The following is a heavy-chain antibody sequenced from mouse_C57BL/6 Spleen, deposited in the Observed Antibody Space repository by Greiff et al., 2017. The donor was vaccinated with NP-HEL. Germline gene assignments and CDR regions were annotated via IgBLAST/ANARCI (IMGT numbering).Heavy chain of an antibody. Sequence: EVKLMESGGGLVKPGGSLKLSCAASGFTFSDYGMHWVRQAPEKGLEWVAYISSGSSTIYYADTVKGRFTISRDNAKNTLFLQMTSLRSEDTAMYYCARGDGSSSDYWGQGTTLTVSS. CDR2: ISSGSSTI. D-gene: IGHD1-1*01. CDR1: GFTFSDYG. J-gene: IGHJ2*01. V-gene: IGHV5-17*01. CDR3: ARGDGSSSDY.